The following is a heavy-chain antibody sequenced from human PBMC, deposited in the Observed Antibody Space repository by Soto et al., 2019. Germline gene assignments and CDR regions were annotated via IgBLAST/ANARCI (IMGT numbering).Heavy chain of an antibody. CDR2: IYWNDDQ. V-gene: IGHV2-5*01. Sequence: GPTLVNPTQTLTLTCTFSGLSLRTRAVGVGWIRQHPGKALEWLALIYWNDDQRYSPSLKNRLTITKDTSKNHVVLTMTNMDPADTATYYCAHRQDLGAFDIWGQGPMVTVSS. CDR1: GLSLRTRAVG. J-gene: IGHJ3*02. D-gene: IGHD7-27*01. CDR3: AHRQDLGAFDI.